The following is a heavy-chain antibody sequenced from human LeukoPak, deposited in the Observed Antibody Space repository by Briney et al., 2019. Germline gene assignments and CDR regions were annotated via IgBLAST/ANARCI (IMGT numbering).Heavy chain of an antibody. D-gene: IGHD1-26*01. J-gene: IGHJ6*02. CDR2: ISAYNGNT. Sequence: ASVKVSCKASGYTFTGYYMHWVRQAPGQGLEWMGWISAYNGNTNYAQKLQGRVTMTTDTSTSTAYMELRSLRSDDTAVYYCARVVSGSYWAYYYYGMDVWGQGTTVTVSS. CDR1: GYTFTGYY. CDR3: ARVVSGSYWAYYYYGMDV. V-gene: IGHV1-18*04.